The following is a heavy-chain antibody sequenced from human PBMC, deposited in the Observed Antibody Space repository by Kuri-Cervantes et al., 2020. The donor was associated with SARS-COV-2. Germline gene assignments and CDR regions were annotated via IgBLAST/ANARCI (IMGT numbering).Heavy chain of an antibody. V-gene: IGHV3-23*01. Sequence: LSLTCAASGFTFSSYAMSWVRQAPGKGLEWVSAISGSGGSTYYADSVKGRFTISRDNSKNTLYLQMNSLRAEDTAVYYCAKAGYCGGDCYSDYFDYWGQGTLVTVSS. D-gene: IGHD2-21*01. CDR2: ISGSGGST. CDR1: GFTFSSYA. CDR3: AKAGYCGGDCYSDYFDY. J-gene: IGHJ4*02.